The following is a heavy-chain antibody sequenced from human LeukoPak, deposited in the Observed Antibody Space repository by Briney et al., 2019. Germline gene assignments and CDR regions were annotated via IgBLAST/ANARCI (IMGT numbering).Heavy chain of an antibody. CDR2: IYTSGST. V-gene: IGHV4-4*07. D-gene: IGHD6-19*01. CDR1: GGSISSYY. CDR3: ARDWVAGKFDY. J-gene: IGHJ4*02. Sequence: SETLSLTCTVSGGSISSYYLSWIRQPAGKRLEWIGRIYTSGSTNYNPPLNSRVTISMDTSKNQFSLKLNSVTAADTAIYYCARDWVAGKFDYWGQGTLLAVSS.